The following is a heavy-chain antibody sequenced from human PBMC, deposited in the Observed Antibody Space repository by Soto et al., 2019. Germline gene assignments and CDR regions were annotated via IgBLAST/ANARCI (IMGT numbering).Heavy chain of an antibody. V-gene: IGHV4-59*01. D-gene: IGHD6-6*01. J-gene: IGHJ5*02. CDR3: ARWRGIAARRGFDP. CDR2: IYYSGST. Sequence: QVQLQESGPGLVKPSETLSLTCTVSGGSISSYYWSWIRQPPGKGLEWIGYIYYSGSTNYNPSLKSRVTRSVDTSKNQFSLKLSSVTAADTAVYYCARWRGIAARRGFDPWGQGTLVTVSS. CDR1: GGSISSYY.